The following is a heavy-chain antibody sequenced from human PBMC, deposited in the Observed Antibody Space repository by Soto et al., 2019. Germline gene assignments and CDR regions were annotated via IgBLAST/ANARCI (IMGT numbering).Heavy chain of an antibody. V-gene: IGHV4-30-2*01. CDR3: ARVPDR. CDR1: GCSILSGGYS. J-gene: IGHJ5*02. Sequence: SETLSLTCAVTGCSILSGGYSWSWIRQPPGKGLEWIGYIYHSGSTYYNPSLKSRVTISVDRSKNQFSLKLSSVTAADTAVYYCARVPDRWGQGTLVTVS. D-gene: IGHD2-2*01. CDR2: IYHSGST.